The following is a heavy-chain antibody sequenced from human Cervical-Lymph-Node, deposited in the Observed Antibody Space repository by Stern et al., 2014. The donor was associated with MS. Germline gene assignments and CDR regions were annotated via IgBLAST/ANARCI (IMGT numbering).Heavy chain of an antibody. J-gene: IGHJ4*02. D-gene: IGHD1-26*01. V-gene: IGHV4-59*11. CDR2: IYYTGST. CDR1: GGSIRSHY. CDR3: ARALLGASYYFDY. Sequence: QVQLQDSGPGLVKPSETLSLTCSVSGGSIRSHYWSWIRQPPGKGLQWIGSIYYTGSTNYDPSLKSRVTISVDTSRNHFSLQLTSVASADTAVYYCARALLGASYYFDYWGQGSLVTVSS.